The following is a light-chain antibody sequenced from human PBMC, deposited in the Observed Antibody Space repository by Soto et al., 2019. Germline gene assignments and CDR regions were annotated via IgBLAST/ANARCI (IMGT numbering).Light chain of an antibody. CDR2: DAS. CDR1: QDISNY. CDR3: QQDDKLPLT. J-gene: IGKJ4*01. V-gene: IGKV1-33*01. Sequence: DIQMTQSPSSLSASVGDRVTITCQASQDISNYLNWYEQKPGKAPKLLIYDASNLGTGVPSRFSGSGSGTDFTFTISSLQPEDIATYYCQQDDKLPLTFGGGTKVEIK.